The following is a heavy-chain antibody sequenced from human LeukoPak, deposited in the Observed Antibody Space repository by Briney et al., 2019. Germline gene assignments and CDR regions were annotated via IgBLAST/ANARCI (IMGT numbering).Heavy chain of an antibody. D-gene: IGHD4-23*01. V-gene: IGHV4-39*01. CDR2: IYYSGST. J-gene: IGHJ4*02. CDR1: GGSISSSSYY. Sequence: SETLSLTCTVSGGSISSSSYYWGWIRQPPGKGLEWIGSIYYSGSTYYNPSLKSRVTISVDTSKNQFSLKLSSVTAADTAVYYCARQEDYGGILDYRGQGTLVTVSS. CDR3: ARQEDYGGILDY.